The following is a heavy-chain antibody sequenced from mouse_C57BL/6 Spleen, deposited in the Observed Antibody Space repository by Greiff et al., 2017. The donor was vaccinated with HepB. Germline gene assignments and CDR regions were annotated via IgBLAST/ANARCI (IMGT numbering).Heavy chain of an antibody. CDR1: GYTFTSYW. D-gene: IGHD1-1*01. CDR2: INPSNGGT. CDR3: ARSGAGSSYHSWFAY. V-gene: IGHV1-53*01. Sequence: QVHVKQPGTELVKPGASVKLSCKASGYTFTSYWMHWVKQRPGQGLEWIGNINPSNGGTNYNEKFKSKATLTVDKSSSTAYMQLSSLTSEDSAVYYCARSGAGSSYHSWFAYWGQGTLVTVSA. J-gene: IGHJ3*01.